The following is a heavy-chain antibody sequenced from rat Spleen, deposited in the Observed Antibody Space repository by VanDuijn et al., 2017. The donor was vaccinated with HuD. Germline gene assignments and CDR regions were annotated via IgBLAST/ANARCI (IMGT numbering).Heavy chain of an antibody. CDR3: TRVGYGGFAY. CDR2: IWGDGST. D-gene: IGHD1-11*01. Sequence: QVQVKESGPGLVQPSQTLSLTCTVSGFSLTNYGVNWVRQPPGKGLEWMGGIWGDGSTNYNSTLKSRLRINRDTSKSQVFLKMNSLQTEDTAIYFCTRVGYGGFAYWGQGTLVTVSS. CDR1: GFSLTNYG. V-gene: IGHV2-1*01. J-gene: IGHJ3*01.